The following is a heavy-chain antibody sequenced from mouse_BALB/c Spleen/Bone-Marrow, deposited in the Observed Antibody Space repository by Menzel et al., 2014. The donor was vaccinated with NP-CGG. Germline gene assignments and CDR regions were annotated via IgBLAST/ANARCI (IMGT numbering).Heavy chain of an antibody. D-gene: IGHD2-1*01. Sequence: VQLVESGTEVVRPGASVKLSCKASGYSFTTYWMNWVKQRPGQGLEWIGMIHPSDSETRLNQKFKDKATLTVDKSSSPAYMQLNSPTSEDSAVYYCAREKVYYGISWFACWGQGTLVTVSA. CDR3: AREKVYYGISWFAC. J-gene: IGHJ3*01. V-gene: IGHV1-61*01. CDR2: IHPSDSET. CDR1: GYSFTTYW.